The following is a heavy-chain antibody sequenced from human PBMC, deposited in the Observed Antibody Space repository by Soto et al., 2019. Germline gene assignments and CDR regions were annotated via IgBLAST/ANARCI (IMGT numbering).Heavy chain of an antibody. V-gene: IGHV1-18*01. CDR1: GCTFSHYG. J-gene: IGHJ6*02. D-gene: IGHD1-26*01. CDR3: ARGGQESSNSGCGYIYDGMDV. CDR2: ISAYNGNR. Sequence: GASVKVSCKASGCTFSHYGIGWVRQAPGQGLEWMGWISAYNGNRHFAEGLRGRITMTTNTTTSTADMELRSLSSDDTAVYDCARGGQESSNSGCGYIYDGMDVWGQGTTVTVSS.